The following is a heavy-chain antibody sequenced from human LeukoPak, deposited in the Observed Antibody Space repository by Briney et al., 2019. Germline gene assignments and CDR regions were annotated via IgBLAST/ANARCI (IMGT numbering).Heavy chain of an antibody. CDR2: INPSGGST. J-gene: IGHJ3*02. Sequence: ASVKVSCKASGYTFTSYYMHWVRQAPGQGLEWMGIINPSGGSTSYAQKFQGRVTMTRDMSTSTVYMELSSLRSEDTAVYYCARAYYDSSHPNDAFDIWGQGTMVTVSS. CDR1: GYTFTSYY. V-gene: IGHV1-46*01. CDR3: ARAYYDSSHPNDAFDI. D-gene: IGHD3-22*01.